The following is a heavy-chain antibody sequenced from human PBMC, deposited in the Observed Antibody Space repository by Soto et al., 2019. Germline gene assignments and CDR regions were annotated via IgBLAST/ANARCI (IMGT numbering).Heavy chain of an antibody. CDR2: IWYDGSNK. D-gene: IGHD6-13*01. CDR3: ARDLSIAAAGTEDYYYGMDV. CDR1: GFTFSSYG. J-gene: IGHJ6*02. V-gene: IGHV3-33*01. Sequence: GGSLRLSCAAVGFTFSSYGMHWVRQATEKGLEWVSVIWYDGSNKYYADSVKGRFTISRDNSKNTLYLQMNSLRAEDTAVYYCARDLSIAAAGTEDYYYGMDVWGQGTTVTVSS.